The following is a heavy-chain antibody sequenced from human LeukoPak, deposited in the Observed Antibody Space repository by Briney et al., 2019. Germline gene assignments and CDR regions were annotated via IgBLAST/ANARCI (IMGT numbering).Heavy chain of an antibody. D-gene: IGHD2-21*01. CDR3: ATSNDVKIAPFDH. CDR1: GVSMSAYQ. Sequence: SETLSLTCTVSGVSMSAYQWSWVRQSPEKGLEWIGCINTKGETSYNPSLKSRVTTSVDTSKSQFSLRLTSVTAADTAVYYCATSNDVKIAPFDHWGQGAPVTVSS. CDR2: INTKGET. V-gene: IGHV4-4*09. J-gene: IGHJ4*02.